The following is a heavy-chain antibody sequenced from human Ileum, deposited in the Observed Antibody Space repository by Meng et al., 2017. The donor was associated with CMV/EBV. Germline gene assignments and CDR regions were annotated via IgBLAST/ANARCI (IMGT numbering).Heavy chain of an antibody. V-gene: IGHV4-4*07. CDR1: GDSISSYY. J-gene: IGHJ5*02. CDR2: IYSNGNN. Sequence: VHLQESGPGLVKPSGTLSLPCSVSGDSISSYYWSWIRQPAGKGLEWIGRIYSNGNNNYNPSLESRVTMSVDTSKNHFSLKLNSVTAADTAVYYCARGTKYGSGNWFDPWGQGTLVTVSS. CDR3: ARGTKYGSGNWFDP. D-gene: IGHD3-10*01.